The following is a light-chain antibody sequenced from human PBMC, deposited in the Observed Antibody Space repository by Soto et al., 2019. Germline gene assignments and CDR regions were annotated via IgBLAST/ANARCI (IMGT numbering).Light chain of an antibody. J-gene: IGLJ1*01. CDR2: DVS. CDR3: SSYTSSSTLV. CDR1: SSDVGGYNY. V-gene: IGLV2-14*01. Sequence: QSALTQPASVSGSPGQSITISCTGTSSDVGGYNYVPWYQQHPGKAPKLMIYDVSNRPSGVSNRFSGSKSGNTASLTISGLQAEDEADYYCSSYTSSSTLVFATGTKVTVL.